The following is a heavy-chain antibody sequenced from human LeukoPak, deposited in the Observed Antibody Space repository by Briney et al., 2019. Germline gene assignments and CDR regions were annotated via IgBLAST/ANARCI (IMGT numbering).Heavy chain of an antibody. CDR3: ARARMVRGVIMSNYYYYYMDV. CDR1: GFTVSSNY. J-gene: IGHJ6*03. D-gene: IGHD3-10*01. CDR2: IYSGGST. Sequence: GGSLRLSCAASGFTVSSNYMSWVRQAPGKGLEWVSVIYSGGSTYYADSVKGRFTISRDNSKNTLYLQMNSLRAEDTAVYYCARARMVRGVIMSNYYYYYMDVWGKGTTVTVSS. V-gene: IGHV3-66*02.